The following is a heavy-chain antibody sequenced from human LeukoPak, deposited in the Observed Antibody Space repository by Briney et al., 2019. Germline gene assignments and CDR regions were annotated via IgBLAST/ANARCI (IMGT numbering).Heavy chain of an antibody. Sequence: GESLKISCKGSGYSFTTHWIGWVRQMPGKGLEWMGIIYPYDSNARYSPSFQGQVTLSADKSINTAYLQWSSLRASDTAIYYCARLEEDLTLGVAGYWFVPWGQGTLVTVSS. CDR3: ARLEEDLTLGVAGYWFVP. V-gene: IGHV5-51*01. D-gene: IGHD3-16*01. CDR1: GYSFTTHW. CDR2: IYPYDSNA. J-gene: IGHJ5*02.